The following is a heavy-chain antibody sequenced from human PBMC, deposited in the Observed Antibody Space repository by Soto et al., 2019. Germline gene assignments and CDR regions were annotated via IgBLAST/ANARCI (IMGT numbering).Heavy chain of an antibody. D-gene: IGHD3-22*01. J-gene: IGHJ4*01. Sequence: PSETLSLTCTVSGGSISSRDSYWVWIRQPPGKGLEFVGSIYYSGSTYYNPSLKSRVTISVDTSKNQFSLKLSSVTAADTAVYYCARRGFYDRSGFSAYWGQGTLVTVSS. CDR1: GGSISSRDSY. CDR3: ARRGFYDRSGFSAY. CDR2: IYYSGST. V-gene: IGHV4-39*01.